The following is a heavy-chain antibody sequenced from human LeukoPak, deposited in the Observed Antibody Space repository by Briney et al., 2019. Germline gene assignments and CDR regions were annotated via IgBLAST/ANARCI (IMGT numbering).Heavy chain of an antibody. Sequence: PGGSLRLSCAASGFTLSSSAMSWVRQAPGKGLEWLSTISGGGGSTYYADSVKGRFTISRDNSKNTLYLQMNSLRAEDTAVYYCAKGGDYDILTGFYYYYYMDVWGKGTTVTISS. CDR2: ISGGGGST. CDR1: GFTLSSSA. CDR3: AKGGDYDILTGFYYYYYMDV. V-gene: IGHV3-23*01. D-gene: IGHD3-9*01. J-gene: IGHJ6*03.